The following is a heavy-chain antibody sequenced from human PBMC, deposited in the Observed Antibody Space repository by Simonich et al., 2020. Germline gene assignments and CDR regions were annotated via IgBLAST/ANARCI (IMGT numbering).Heavy chain of an antibody. J-gene: IGHJ4*02. CDR3: ARLPDY. CDR2: IYYSGST. CDR1: GGSISSYY. V-gene: IGHV4-59*08. Sequence: QVQLQESGPGLVKPSETLSLTCTVSGGSISSYYWSWIRQPPGKGLEWIGYIYYSGSTNYNPSLKSQVTISVDTSKNQFSLKLSSVTAADTAVYYCARLPDYWGQGTLVTVSS.